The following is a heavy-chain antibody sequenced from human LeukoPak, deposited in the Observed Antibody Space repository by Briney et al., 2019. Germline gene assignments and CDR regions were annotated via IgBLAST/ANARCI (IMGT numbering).Heavy chain of an antibody. D-gene: IGHD5-18*01. CDR3: ARGYSYGYFSSDY. CDR1: GGSFSGYY. CDR2: INHSGST. J-gene: IGHJ4*02. Sequence: SETLSLTCAVYGGSFSGYYWSWIRQPPGKGLEWIGEINHSGSTNYNPSLKSRVTMSVDTSKNQFSLKLSSVTAADTAVYYCARGYSYGYFSSDYWGQGTLVTVSS. V-gene: IGHV4-34*01.